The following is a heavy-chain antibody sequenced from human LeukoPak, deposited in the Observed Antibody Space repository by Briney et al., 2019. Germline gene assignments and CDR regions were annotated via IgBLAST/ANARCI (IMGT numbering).Heavy chain of an antibody. V-gene: IGHV1-69*13. Sequence: ASVKVSCKASGYTFTSYYMHWVRQAPGQGLEWMGGIIPIFGTANYAQKFQGRVTITADESTSTAYMELSSLRSEDTAVYYCPRDLIVGVYWGQGTLVTVSS. CDR3: PRDLIVGVY. CDR2: IIPIFGTA. D-gene: IGHD3-10*01. J-gene: IGHJ4*02. CDR1: GYTFTSYY.